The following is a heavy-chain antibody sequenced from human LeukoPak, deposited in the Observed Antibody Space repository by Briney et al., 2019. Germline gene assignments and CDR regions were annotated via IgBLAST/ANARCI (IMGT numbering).Heavy chain of an antibody. D-gene: IGHD2-2*01. CDR3: ARAEDIVVVPAF. J-gene: IGHJ4*02. Sequence: GGSLRLSCAASGFTFSSYAMHWVRQAPGKGLEWVAVISYDGRNKYYADSVKGRFTISRDNSKNTLYLQLNSLRAEDTAVYYCARAEDIVVVPAFWGQGTLVTVSS. CDR1: GFTFSSYA. V-gene: IGHV3-30*04. CDR2: ISYDGRNK.